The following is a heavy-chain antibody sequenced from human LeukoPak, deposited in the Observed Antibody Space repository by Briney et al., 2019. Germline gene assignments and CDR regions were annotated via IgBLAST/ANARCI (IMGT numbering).Heavy chain of an antibody. V-gene: IGHV7-4-1*02. J-gene: IGHJ3*02. CDR1: GYTFITYA. CDR3: ARDVAHKFWSTRRDAFDI. D-gene: IGHD2-15*01. CDR2: INTNTGNP. Sequence: ASVKVSCKASGYTFITYAMNWVRQAPGQGLEWMGWINTNTGNPTYAQGFTGRFVFSLDTSVSTAYLRISSLKAEDTAVYYCARDVAHKFWSTRRDAFDIWGQGTMVTVSS.